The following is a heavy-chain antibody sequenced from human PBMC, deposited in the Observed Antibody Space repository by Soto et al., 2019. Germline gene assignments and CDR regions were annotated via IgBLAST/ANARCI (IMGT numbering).Heavy chain of an antibody. V-gene: IGHV3-30-3*01. CDR1: RFTFSRYA. J-gene: IGHJ4*02. CDR3: ARVEGITMVRGVILGGFDY. CDR2: ISYDGSNK. Sequence: QVQLVESGGGVVQPGRSLRLSCEASRFTFSRYAMHWVRQAPGKGLEWVAVISYDGSNKYYADSVKGRFTISRDNSKNTLYLQMNSLRAEDTAVYYCARVEGITMVRGVILGGFDYWGQGTLVTVSS. D-gene: IGHD3-10*01.